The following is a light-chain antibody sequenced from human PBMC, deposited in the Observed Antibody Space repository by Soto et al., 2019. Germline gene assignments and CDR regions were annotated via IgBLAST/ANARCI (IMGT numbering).Light chain of an antibody. J-gene: IGLJ2*01. Sequence: QSVLTQSPSVSAAPGQKVTISCTGSSSNIGINYVSWYQQLPGTAPKLLIYDNNKRPSGIPDRFSGSQSGTSGTLDITGPRAWVEARYYCATWDGSLPGEVFGGGTKLTVL. CDR2: DNN. V-gene: IGLV1-51*01. CDR1: SSNIGINY. CDR3: ATWDGSLPGEV.